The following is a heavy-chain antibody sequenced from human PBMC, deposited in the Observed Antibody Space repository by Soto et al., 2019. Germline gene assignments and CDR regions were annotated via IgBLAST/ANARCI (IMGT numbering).Heavy chain of an antibody. J-gene: IGHJ4*02. Sequence: SETLSLTCAVYGGSFSGYYWSWIRQPPGKGLEWIGEINHSGSTNYNPSLKSRVTISVDTSKNQFSLKLSSVTAADTAVYYCASGMATISPRGDYWGQGTLVTVSS. CDR1: GGSFSGYY. D-gene: IGHD5-12*01. CDR2: INHSGST. CDR3: ASGMATISPRGDY. V-gene: IGHV4-34*01.